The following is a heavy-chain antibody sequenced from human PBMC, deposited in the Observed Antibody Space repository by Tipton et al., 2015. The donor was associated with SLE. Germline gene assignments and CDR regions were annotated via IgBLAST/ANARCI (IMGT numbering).Heavy chain of an antibody. J-gene: IGHJ6*03. V-gene: IGHV4-59*11. CDR3: ARGAGGDFWRDHSYYMDV. D-gene: IGHD3-3*01. CDR1: GDSISHHY. CDR2: IYYSGST. Sequence: TLSLTCTVPGDSISHHYWSWIRQPPGKGLEWIGYIYYSGSTKSNPSLKSRVTISVDTSKNQFSLKLSSMTAADTAVYYCARGAGGDFWRDHSYYMDVWGKGTTVTVSS.